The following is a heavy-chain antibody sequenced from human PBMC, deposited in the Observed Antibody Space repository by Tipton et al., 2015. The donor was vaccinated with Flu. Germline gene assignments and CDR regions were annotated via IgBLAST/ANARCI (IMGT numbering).Heavy chain of an antibody. J-gene: IGHJ5*02. Sequence: GSLRLSCAASGFTFSSYGMHWVRQAPGKGLEWVAFIRYDGSNKYYADSVKGRFTISRDNSKNTLYLQMNSLRGEDTAVYYCAKVSDTVALGDHWGQGTLVTVSS. V-gene: IGHV3-30*02. CDR2: IRYDGSNK. D-gene: IGHD4-23*01. CDR3: AKVSDTVALGDH. CDR1: GFTFSSYG.